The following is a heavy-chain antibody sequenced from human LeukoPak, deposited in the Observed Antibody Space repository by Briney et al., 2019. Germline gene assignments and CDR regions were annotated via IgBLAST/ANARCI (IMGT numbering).Heavy chain of an antibody. J-gene: IGHJ4*02. Sequence: SETLSLTCTVSGGSISSGSHHWGWFRQSPGKGLEWIGYIYYSGSTNYNPSLKSRVTISVDTSKNQFSLKLSSVTAADTAVYYCARVDGRGEYYFDYWGQGTLVTVSS. V-gene: IGHV4-61*01. CDR2: IYYSGST. D-gene: IGHD3-16*01. CDR3: ARVDGRGEYYFDY. CDR1: GGSISSGSHH.